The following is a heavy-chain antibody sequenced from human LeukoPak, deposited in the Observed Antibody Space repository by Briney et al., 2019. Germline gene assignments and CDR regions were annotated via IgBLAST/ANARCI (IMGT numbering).Heavy chain of an antibody. V-gene: IGHV1-46*01. Sequence: GASVKVSCKASGNTFTSYSVHWVRQAPGQGLEWMAIMDPSDGSKTYAQKFQGRVTMTRDTSISTAYMELSRLRSDDTAVYYCARGIDDYSNYEALDYWGQGTLVTVSS. D-gene: IGHD4-11*01. J-gene: IGHJ4*02. CDR1: GNTFTSYS. CDR2: MDPSDGSK. CDR3: ARGIDDYSNYEALDY.